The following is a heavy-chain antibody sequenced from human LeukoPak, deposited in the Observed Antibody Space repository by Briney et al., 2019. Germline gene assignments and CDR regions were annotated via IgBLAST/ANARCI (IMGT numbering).Heavy chain of an antibody. Sequence: GGSLRLSCAASGFSFGEYWMLWVRQVPGRGLVWIVRIDRDGTPRIYADSVMGRFTVSRDNAKFALYLQMNSLKDEDAAVYYCVASRWSGALDFWGQGSLVTVSS. J-gene: IGHJ4*02. D-gene: IGHD3-3*01. CDR1: GFSFGEYW. CDR3: VASRWSGALDF. V-gene: IGHV3-74*01. CDR2: IDRDGTPR.